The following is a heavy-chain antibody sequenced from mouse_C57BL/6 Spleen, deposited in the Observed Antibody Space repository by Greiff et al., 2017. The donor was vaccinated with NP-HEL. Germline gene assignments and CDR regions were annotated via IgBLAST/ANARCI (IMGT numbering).Heavy chain of an antibody. Sequence: EVQLQQSGPELVKPGASVKISCKASGYTFTDYYMNWVKQSHGKSLEWIGDINPNNGGTSYNQKFKGKATLTVDKSSSTAYMELRSLTSEDSAVYYCATYVRYYYAMDYWGQGTSVTVSS. D-gene: IGHD1-1*01. J-gene: IGHJ4*01. CDR1: GYTFTDYY. CDR3: ATYVRYYYAMDY. V-gene: IGHV1-26*01. CDR2: INPNNGGT.